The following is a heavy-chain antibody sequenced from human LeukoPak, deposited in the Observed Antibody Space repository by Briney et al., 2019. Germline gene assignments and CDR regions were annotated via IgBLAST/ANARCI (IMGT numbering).Heavy chain of an antibody. D-gene: IGHD3-10*01. V-gene: IGHV3-30-3*01. J-gene: IGHJ4*02. CDR3: ARDSLSSNYKMGFDY. CDR1: GFTFSSFP. CDR2: ISYDGSTK. Sequence: GGSLRLSCAASGFTFSSFPVHWVRQAPGKGLEWVAAISYDGSTKYYADSVKGRFTISRDNSKNTLYLQMNSLRAEDTAVYYCARDSLSSNYKMGFDYWGQGPLVTVSS.